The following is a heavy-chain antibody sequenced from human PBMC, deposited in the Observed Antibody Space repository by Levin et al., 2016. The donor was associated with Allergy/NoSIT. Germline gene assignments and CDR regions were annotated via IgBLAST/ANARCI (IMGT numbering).Heavy chain of an antibody. J-gene: IGHJ6*02. V-gene: IGHV3-7*01. Sequence: GESLKISCAASGFTLTNYWMTWVRQAPGKGLEWVANIRQGESEKYYVESVKGRFTISRDDAKNSLYLQMSSLRAEDTALYYCARQNAMDVWGQGTTVTVSS. CDR3: ARQNAMDV. CDR1: GFTLTNYW. CDR2: IRQGESEK.